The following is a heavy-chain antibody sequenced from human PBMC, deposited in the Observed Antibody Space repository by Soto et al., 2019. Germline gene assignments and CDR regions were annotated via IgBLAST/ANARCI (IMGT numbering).Heavy chain of an antibody. V-gene: IGHV3-30-3*01. Sequence: QVQLVESGGGVVQPGTSLRLSCVASGFSFSNYAMHWVRQAPGKGLEWVAVISYDGSNKYYADSVKGRFTISRDNSKNTRYLQMNNLRPEDTAVYYCATVRGYRQDFDAFDIWGQGTMVTVSS. D-gene: IGHD3-16*02. CDR2: ISYDGSNK. CDR1: GFSFSNYA. J-gene: IGHJ3*02. CDR3: ATVRGYRQDFDAFDI.